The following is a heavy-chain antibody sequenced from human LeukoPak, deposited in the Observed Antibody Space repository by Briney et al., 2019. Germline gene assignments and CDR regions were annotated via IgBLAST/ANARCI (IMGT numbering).Heavy chain of an antibody. D-gene: IGHD2-15*01. CDR1: GFTFSGYV. Sequence: GGSLRLSCAASGFTFSGYVMSWVRQAPGKGLEWVPAISGSGGSTYYADSVKGRFTISRDNSKNTLDVQKSSLRAKDRAVYCCEARSGGRKDDWGKGTLVTVSS. V-gene: IGHV3-23*01. CDR3: EARSGGRKDD. CDR2: ISGSGGST. J-gene: IGHJ4*02.